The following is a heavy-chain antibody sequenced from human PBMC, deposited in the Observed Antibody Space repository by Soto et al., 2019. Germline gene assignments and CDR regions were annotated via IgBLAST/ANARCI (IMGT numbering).Heavy chain of an antibody. CDR3: AKRGSGSYYDY. CDR2: ISGSGGST. Sequence: EVQLLESGGGLVQPGGSLRLSCAASVFTFSNYAMNWVRQAPGKGLEWVSVISGSGGSTYYADSVKGRFTISRDNSKNTLYLQMNSLRAEDTAVYYCAKRGSGSYYDYWGQGTLVTVSS. J-gene: IGHJ4*02. D-gene: IGHD3-10*01. CDR1: VFTFSNYA. V-gene: IGHV3-23*01.